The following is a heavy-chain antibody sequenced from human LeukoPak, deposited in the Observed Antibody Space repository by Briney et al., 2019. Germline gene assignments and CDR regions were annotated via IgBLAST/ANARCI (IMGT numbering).Heavy chain of an antibody. CDR2: MSSDSNHI. J-gene: IGHJ5*02. V-gene: IGHV3-9*01. CDR3: VRSRVRGDPFDP. D-gene: IGHD3-10*01. CDR1: GFSFEDYG. Sequence: SLRLSCGASGFSFEDYGMHWVRHVSGEGLGWVSGMSSDSNHIDYADSVKGRFPTSRDNANNYLYLQMNSLRPEDTGLYYCVRSRVRGDPFDPWGQGTLVTVSS.